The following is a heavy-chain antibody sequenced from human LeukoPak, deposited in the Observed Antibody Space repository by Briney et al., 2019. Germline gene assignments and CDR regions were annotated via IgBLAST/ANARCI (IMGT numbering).Heavy chain of an antibody. J-gene: IGHJ3*02. CDR3: AKVGVRAFDI. Sequence: GGSLRLSCTASGFAFSNFGMLWVRQAPGKGLEWVAVISYDGSNKYYADSVKGRFTISRDNSKNTLYLQMNSLRAEDTAVYYCAKVGVRAFDIWGQGTMVTVSS. CDR2: ISYDGSNK. V-gene: IGHV3-30*18. CDR1: GFAFSNFG. D-gene: IGHD3-16*01.